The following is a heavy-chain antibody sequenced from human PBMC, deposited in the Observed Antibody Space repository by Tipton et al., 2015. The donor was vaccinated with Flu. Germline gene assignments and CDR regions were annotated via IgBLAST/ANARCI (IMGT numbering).Heavy chain of an antibody. CDR1: GDSISGNY. CDR2: IYTSGST. Sequence: TLSLTCTVSGDSISGNYWSWVRQPAGKGLEWIGHIYTSGSTDYNPSLESRILISVDTSRNQFSLRLISVTAADTAVYYCARLGGRLRSTYYFDSWGQGTLVTVSS. D-gene: IGHD4-17*01. V-gene: IGHV4-4*07. CDR3: ARLGGRLRSTYYFDS. J-gene: IGHJ4*02.